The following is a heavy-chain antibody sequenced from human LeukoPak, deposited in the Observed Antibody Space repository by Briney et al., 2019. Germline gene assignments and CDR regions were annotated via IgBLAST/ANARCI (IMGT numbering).Heavy chain of an antibody. V-gene: IGHV3-23*01. D-gene: IGHD1-26*01. CDR2: VSGTGGTT. CDR1: GFTFSSYA. CDR3: ARDPEWGGY. Sequence: PGGSLRLSCAASGFTFSSYAMSWVRQAPGKGLEWVAAVSGTGGTTSYADSVEGRFTVSRDNSKNTLYLQMNSLRAEDTAVYYCARDPEWGGYWGQGTLVTVSS. J-gene: IGHJ4*02.